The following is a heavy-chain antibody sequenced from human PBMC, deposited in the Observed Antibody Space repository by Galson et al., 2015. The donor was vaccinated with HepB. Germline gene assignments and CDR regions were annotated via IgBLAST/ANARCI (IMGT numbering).Heavy chain of an antibody. CDR2: IYYSGST. CDR1: GGSISSGGYY. V-gene: IGHV4-31*03. Sequence: TLSLTCTVSGGSISSGGYYWSWIRQHPGKGLEWIGYIYYSGSTYYNPSLKSRVTISVDTSKNQFSLKLSSVTAADTAVYYCARGPAATIFGVVTPRGGDPPCGMDVWGQGTTVTVSS. D-gene: IGHD3-3*01. CDR3: ARGPAATIFGVVTPRGGDPPCGMDV. J-gene: IGHJ6*02.